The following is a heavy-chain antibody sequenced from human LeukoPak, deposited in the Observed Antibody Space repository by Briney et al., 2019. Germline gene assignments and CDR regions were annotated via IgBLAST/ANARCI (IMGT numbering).Heavy chain of an antibody. CDR1: GFSLTTTRMS. J-gene: IGHJ4*02. D-gene: IGHD2-15*01. CDR3: ARVRCSGASCYFDY. CDR2: LASEDDK. V-gene: IGHV2-70*01. Sequence: SGPALVKPTQTVTLTCTFSGFSLTTTRMSVSWIRQPPGKALEWLAPLASEDDKYYTTSLKTRLTISKDTTKNQVVLTMTNTEPVDTATYYCARVRCSGASCYFDYWGQGTLVTVSS.